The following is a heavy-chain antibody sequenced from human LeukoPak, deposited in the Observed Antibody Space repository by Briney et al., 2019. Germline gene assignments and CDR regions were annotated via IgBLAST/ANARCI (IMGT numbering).Heavy chain of an antibody. J-gene: IGHJ3*02. CDR1: GFTFSSYA. CDR3: ARDLVGTDAFDI. CDR2: ISYDGSNK. V-gene: IGHV3-30*04. Sequence: GGSLRLSCAASGFTFSSYAMHWVRQAPGKGLEWVAVISYDGSNKYYADSVKGRFTISRDNSKNTLYLQMNSLRAGDTAVYYCARDLVGTDAFDIWGQGTMVTVSS. D-gene: IGHD1-1*01.